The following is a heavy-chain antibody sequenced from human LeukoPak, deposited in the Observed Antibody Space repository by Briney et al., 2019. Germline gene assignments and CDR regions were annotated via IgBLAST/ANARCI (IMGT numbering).Heavy chain of an antibody. D-gene: IGHD3-10*01. CDR1: GGSISSYY. Sequence: SETLSLTCTVSGGSISSYYWSWIRQPPGKGLEWIGYIYYSGSTNYNPSLKGRVTISVDTSKNQFSLKLSSVTAADTAVYYCACLGGGWPHNWFDPGGQGTRVTVSS. J-gene: IGHJ5*02. V-gene: IGHV4-59*08. CDR2: IYYSGST. CDR3: ACLGGGWPHNWFDP.